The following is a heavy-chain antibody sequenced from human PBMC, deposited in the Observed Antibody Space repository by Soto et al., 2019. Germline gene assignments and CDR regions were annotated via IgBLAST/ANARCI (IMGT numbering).Heavy chain of an antibody. CDR1: GYSFTSYW. D-gene: IGHD3-3*01. CDR3: ARHDVAIFGVVIMAPYYYYYGMDV. J-gene: IGHJ6*02. Sequence: PGESLKISCKGSGYSFTSYWISWVRQMPGKGLEWMGRIDPSDSYTNYSPSFQGHVTISADKSISTAYLQWSSLKASDTAMYYCARHDVAIFGVVIMAPYYYYYGMDVWGQGTTVTVSS. V-gene: IGHV5-10-1*01. CDR2: IDPSDSYT.